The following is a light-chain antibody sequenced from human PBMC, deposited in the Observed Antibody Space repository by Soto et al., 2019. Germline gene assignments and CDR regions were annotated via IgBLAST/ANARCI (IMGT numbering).Light chain of an antibody. V-gene: IGKV1-5*03. J-gene: IGKJ1*01. CDR3: QHYNSYSEA. CDR1: QRIDTW. Sequence: DIQMTQSPSILSASVGDRVTITCRASQRIDTWLAWYQQKPGTAPKLLIYKATILQSGVPSRFSGSGSGTEFTLAISSLEPDDFATYYCQHYNSYSEAFGQGTKV. CDR2: KAT.